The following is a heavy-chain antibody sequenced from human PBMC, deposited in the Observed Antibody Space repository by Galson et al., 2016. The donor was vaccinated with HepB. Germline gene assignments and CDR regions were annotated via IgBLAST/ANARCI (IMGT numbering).Heavy chain of an antibody. CDR3: ARDSDTGANPDYYG. J-gene: IGHJ4*02. D-gene: IGHD3-22*01. CDR2: ISRGGSNI. Sequence: SLRLSCAASGFTFSFYSMNWVRQAPGEGLEWTSYISRGGSNIKYADSVKGRVTISRDDAKDSLYLQMNVLGVEDTAVYYCARDSDTGANPDYYGWGQGTRVTLSS. V-gene: IGHV3-48*01. CDR1: GFTFSFYS.